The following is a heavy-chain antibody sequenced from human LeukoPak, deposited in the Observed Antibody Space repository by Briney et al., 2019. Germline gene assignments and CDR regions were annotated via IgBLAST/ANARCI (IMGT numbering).Heavy chain of an antibody. J-gene: IGHJ5*02. D-gene: IGHD3-16*01. V-gene: IGHV3-7*01. Sequence: GGSLRLCCAASGFTISDYWMTWVRQAPGRGLEWVANIKQDGSEKTYVDSVKGRFTISRDNAKNSIFLQMNSLRVEDMAMYYCVRDGGTDWYDPWGQGTLVSVSS. CDR2: IKQDGSEK. CDR3: VRDGGTDWYDP. CDR1: GFTISDYW.